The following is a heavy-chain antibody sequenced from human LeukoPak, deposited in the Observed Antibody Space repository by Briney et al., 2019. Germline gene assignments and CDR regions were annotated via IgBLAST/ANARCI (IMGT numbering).Heavy chain of an antibody. CDR2: INPNSGVT. J-gene: IGHJ4*02. V-gene: IGHV1-2*02. CDR3: GSGQWLVGVFY. CDR1: GHTFTGYY. D-gene: IGHD6-19*01. Sequence: GASAKASSKASGHTFTGYYMHWVRQAPGQGLEWLGWINPNSGVTNYAQKFQGRITMTRDTSITTVYMELSSLTSDDTAVYYCGSGQWLVGVFYWGQGTLVTVSS.